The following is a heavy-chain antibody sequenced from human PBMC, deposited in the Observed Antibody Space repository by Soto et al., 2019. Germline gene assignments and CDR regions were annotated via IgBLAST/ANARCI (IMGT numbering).Heavy chain of an antibody. J-gene: IGHJ4*02. CDR2: ISAYNGNT. CDR1: GYTFTSYG. Sequence: QVQLVQSGAEVKKPGASVKVSCKASGYTFTSYGISWVRQAPGQGLEWMGWISAYNGNTKYVQKFQGRVTMTTDTPTRTADMGLRGLRSDDTAVYYCARDAAAGLNDYWGQGTLVTVSS. V-gene: IGHV1-18*01. CDR3: ARDAAAGLNDY. D-gene: IGHD6-13*01.